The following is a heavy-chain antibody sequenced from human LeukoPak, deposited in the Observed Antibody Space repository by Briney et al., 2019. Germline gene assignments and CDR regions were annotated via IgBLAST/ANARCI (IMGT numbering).Heavy chain of an antibody. CDR2: ISYDGSNK. Sequence: PGGSLRLSCAASGFTFSAYWMHWVRQVPGKGLEWVAVISYDGSNKYYADSVKGRFTISRDNSKNTLYLQMNSLRAEDTAVYYCARAFRSTDSGYWFDPWGQGTLVTVSS. J-gene: IGHJ5*02. V-gene: IGHV3-30*03. CDR1: GFTFSAYW. CDR3: ARAFRSTDSGYWFDP. D-gene: IGHD5-12*01.